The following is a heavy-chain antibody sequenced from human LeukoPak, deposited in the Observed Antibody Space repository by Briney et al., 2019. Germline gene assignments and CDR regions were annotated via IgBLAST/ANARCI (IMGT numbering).Heavy chain of an antibody. CDR2: IYYSGST. D-gene: IGHD6-13*01. CDR1: GGSISSSSYY. V-gene: IGHV4-39*01. J-gene: IGHJ4*02. CDR3: ARLIAAAGTRYFDY. Sequence: SETLSLTCTVSGGSISSSSYYWGWLRQPPGKGLEWIGSIYYSGSTYYNPSLKSRVTISVDTSKNQFSLKLSSVTAADTAVYYCARLIAAAGTRYFDYWGQGTLVTVSS.